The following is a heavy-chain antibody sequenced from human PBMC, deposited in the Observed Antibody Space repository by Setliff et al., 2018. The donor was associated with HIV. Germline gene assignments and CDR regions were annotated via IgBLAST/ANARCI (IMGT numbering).Heavy chain of an antibody. V-gene: IGHV4-34*01. CDR2: INQSGST. Sequence: PSETLSLTCAVYGGSFSGYYWSWIRQPPGKGLEWIGEINQSGSTNHNPSLKSRVTISVDTSKNQFSLKLSSVTAADTAVYYCAREREGYYDSSGYYYGAFDIWGQGTMVTVSS. D-gene: IGHD3-22*01. CDR1: GGSFSGYY. CDR3: AREREGYYDSSGYYYGAFDI. J-gene: IGHJ3*02.